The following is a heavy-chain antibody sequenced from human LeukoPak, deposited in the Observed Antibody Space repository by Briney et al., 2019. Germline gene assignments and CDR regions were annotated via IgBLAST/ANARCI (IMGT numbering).Heavy chain of an antibody. CDR2: TSSSGGTI. CDR1: AFTFSISS. Sequence: GGSLRLSCAASAFTFSISSMNWVRQAPGKGLEWVSSTSSSGGTIYYADSVKGRFTISRDNAKNSLYLQMNSLRAEDTAVYYCARDRNHGRGYFEYLGQGTLVTVSS. V-gene: IGHV3-48*03. D-gene: IGHD1-26*01. CDR3: ARDRNHGRGYFEY. J-gene: IGHJ4*02.